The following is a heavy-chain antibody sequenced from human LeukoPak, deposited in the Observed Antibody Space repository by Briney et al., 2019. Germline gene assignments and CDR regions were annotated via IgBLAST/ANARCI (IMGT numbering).Heavy chain of an antibody. CDR1: GFTYVDYG. D-gene: IGHD2-15*01. CDR2: INWNGGST. CDR3: TANVGVELDLSFDY. J-gene: IGHJ4*02. Sequence: GGSLRLSCAASGFTYVDYGMSWVRQARGKGLEWVSGINWNGGSTCYADCVKGRFTISIDSAKNSLYLQMNSLRAEDTALYYCTANVGVELDLSFDYWGQGTLVTVSS. V-gene: IGHV3-20*04.